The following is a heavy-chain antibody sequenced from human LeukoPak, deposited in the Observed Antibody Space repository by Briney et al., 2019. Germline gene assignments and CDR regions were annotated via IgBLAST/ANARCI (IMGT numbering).Heavy chain of an antibody. Sequence: PGGSLRLSCAASGFTFSSYAMSWVRQAPGKGLEWVSAISCSGGSTYYADSVKGRFTISRDNSKNTLYLQMNSLRAEDTAVYYCAKDSRDSSGWSDAFDFWGQGTMVTVSS. J-gene: IGHJ3*01. CDR1: GFTFSSYA. V-gene: IGHV3-23*01. CDR3: AKDSRDSSGWSDAFDF. CDR2: ISCSGGST. D-gene: IGHD6-19*01.